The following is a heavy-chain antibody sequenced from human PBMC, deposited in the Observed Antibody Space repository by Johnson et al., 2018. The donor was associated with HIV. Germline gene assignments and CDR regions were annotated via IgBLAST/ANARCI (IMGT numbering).Heavy chain of an antibody. D-gene: IGHD2-2*01. CDR1: GITFSDYY. Sequence: QVQLVESGGGVVRPGGSLRLSCAASGITFSDYYMSWIRQAPGKGLEWVSYISGSGSTLYYADSVKGRFTISRDNSKNTLYLQMNSLRAEDTAVYYCAKAGDLYCSSTSCYVGAFDIWGQGTMVTVSS. V-gene: IGHV3-11*01. J-gene: IGHJ3*02. CDR2: ISGSGSTL. CDR3: AKAGDLYCSSTSCYVGAFDI.